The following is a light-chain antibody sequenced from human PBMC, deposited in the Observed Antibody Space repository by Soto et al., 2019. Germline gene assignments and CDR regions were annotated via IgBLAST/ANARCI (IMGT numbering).Light chain of an antibody. J-gene: IGKJ5*01. Sequence: AIRMTQSPSSLSASTGDRVTITCRASQGISSYLAWYQQKPGKAPKLLIYAASNLQSGVPARFSGSGSGTEFTLTISSLQSEDFAVYYCQQYNNWPPITFGQGTRLEIK. V-gene: IGKV1-8*01. CDR2: AAS. CDR3: QQYNNWPPIT. CDR1: QGISSY.